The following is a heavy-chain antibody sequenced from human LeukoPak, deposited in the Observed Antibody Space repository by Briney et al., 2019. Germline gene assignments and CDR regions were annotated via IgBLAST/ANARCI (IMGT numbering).Heavy chain of an antibody. Sequence: GGSLRLSCAASGFTFSSYAMHWVRQAPGKGLEWVAVISYDGSNKYYPDSVEGRFTIPRDNSKNTRYLQMNSWRAEDTAVYYCARDGITMIVVVNEFDHWRQGTLHTVPS. D-gene: IGHD3-22*01. J-gene: IGHJ4*02. CDR2: ISYDGSNK. CDR3: ARDGITMIVVVNEFDH. CDR1: GFTFSSYA. V-gene: IGHV3-30-3*01.